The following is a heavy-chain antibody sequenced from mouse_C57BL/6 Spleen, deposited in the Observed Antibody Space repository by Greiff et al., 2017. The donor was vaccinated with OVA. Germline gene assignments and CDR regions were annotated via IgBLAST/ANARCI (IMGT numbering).Heavy chain of an antibody. CDR2: IRSKSNNYAT. D-gene: IGHD2-2*01. J-gene: IGHJ2*01. CDR3: VRGYDKGFDY. Sequence: DVMLVESGGGLVQPKGSLKLSCAASGFSFNTYAMNWVRQAPGKGLEWVARIRSKSNNYATYYADSVKDRFTISRDDSESMLYLQMNNLKTEDTAMYYCVRGYDKGFDYWGQGTTLTVSS. CDR1: GFSFNTYA. V-gene: IGHV10-1*01.